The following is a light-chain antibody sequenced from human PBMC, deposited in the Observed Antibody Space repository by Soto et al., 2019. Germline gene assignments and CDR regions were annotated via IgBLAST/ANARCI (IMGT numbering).Light chain of an antibody. V-gene: IGLV4-69*01. Sequence: QPVLTQSPSASASLGASVKLTCTLSSGHSNYAIAWHQQQSEKGPRYLMNLNSDGSHTTGDGIPDRFSGSSSGAERYLTISSLQSEDEADYYCQTWGSGIVVFGGGTKVTVL. J-gene: IGLJ2*01. CDR3: QTWGSGIVV. CDR1: SGHSNYA. CDR2: LNSDGSH.